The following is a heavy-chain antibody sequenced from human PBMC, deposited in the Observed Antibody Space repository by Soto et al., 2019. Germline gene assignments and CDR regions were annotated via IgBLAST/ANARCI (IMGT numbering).Heavy chain of an antibody. CDR2: IYRGGRT. CDR3: ARSEGYCSSTSCLRNFEYFQD. Sequence: EVQMVESGGGLVQPGGSLRLYGAVSGFTVSSDYMSWVRQAPGKGLEWVSVIYRGGRTYYADPVKGRFTISRDTSKNTLYLQMTSLRAEDTAVYYCARSEGYCSSTSCLRNFEYFQDWGQGTLVTVSS. CDR1: GFTVSSDY. J-gene: IGHJ1*01. D-gene: IGHD2-2*01. V-gene: IGHV3-66*01.